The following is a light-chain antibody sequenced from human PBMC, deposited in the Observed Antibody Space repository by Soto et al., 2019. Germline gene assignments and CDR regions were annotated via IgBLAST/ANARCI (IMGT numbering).Light chain of an antibody. CDR2: DAS. Sequence: DIQMTQSPSTLSASVGDRVTITCRASQSISSWSAWYQQKPGKAPKLLIYDASSLESGVPSRFSGSGSGTEFTLTISSLQPDDFATYYCQQYNSGTFGQGTKVEIK. CDR1: QSISSW. V-gene: IGKV1-5*01. J-gene: IGKJ1*01. CDR3: QQYNSGT.